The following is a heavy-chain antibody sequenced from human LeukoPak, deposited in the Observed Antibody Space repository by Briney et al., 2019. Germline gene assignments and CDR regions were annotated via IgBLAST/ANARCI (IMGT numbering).Heavy chain of an antibody. CDR3: ASPPAHSYGSGFDY. CDR1: GFTPTSYT. CDR2: ITSAGSST. D-gene: IGHD5-18*01. Sequence: RGAPRLSSAPSGFTPTSYTTRWVCQSPRRRLWWVSRITSAGSSTSYADSVKARFTISRDNARTTPYLQMNSLRAEGTAVYYCASPPAHSYGSGFDYWGQGTMVTVSS. J-gene: IGHJ4*02. V-gene: IGHV3-74*01.